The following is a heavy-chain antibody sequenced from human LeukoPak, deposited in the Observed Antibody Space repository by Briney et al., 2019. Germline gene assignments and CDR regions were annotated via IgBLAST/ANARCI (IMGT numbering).Heavy chain of an antibody. V-gene: IGHV1-2*02. CDR2: INRNSGGT. CDR3: ARDPQRLSPYYYYMDV. D-gene: IGHD5-12*01. CDR1: GYTFTGYY. J-gene: IGHJ6*03. Sequence: GASVKVSCEASGYTFTGYYMHWVRQAPGQGLEWMGRINRNSGGTNYAQKFQGRVTMTRDTSISTAYMELSRLRSDDTAVYYCARDPQRLSPYYYYMDVWGKGTTVTVSS.